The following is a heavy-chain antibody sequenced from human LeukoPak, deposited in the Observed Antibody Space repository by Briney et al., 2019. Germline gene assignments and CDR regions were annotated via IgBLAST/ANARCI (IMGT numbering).Heavy chain of an antibody. CDR2: INHSGST. J-gene: IGHJ5*02. Sequence: SETLSLTCAVNGGPFSGYYWSWIRQPPGKGLEWIGEINHSGSTNYNPSLKSRVTISVDTSKNQFSLKLSSVTAADTAVYYCARSGLRITIFGVVGNWFDPWGQGTLVTVSS. CDR3: ARSGLRITIFGVVGNWFDP. D-gene: IGHD3-3*01. CDR1: GGPFSGYY. V-gene: IGHV4-34*01.